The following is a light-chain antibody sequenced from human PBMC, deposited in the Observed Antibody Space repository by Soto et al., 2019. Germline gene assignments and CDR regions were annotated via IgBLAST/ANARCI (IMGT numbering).Light chain of an antibody. CDR2: DAS. V-gene: IGKV3-20*01. Sequence: MVLTQSPGTLSLYPGVRATLSCRASQSVSNNYLAWYQQKPGQAPRLLISDASTRATGIPARFSGSGSGTEFTLTISSLQSEDFAVYYCQHDDSARWTFGLGTKVDVK. CDR1: QSVSNNY. J-gene: IGKJ1*01. CDR3: QHDDSARWT.